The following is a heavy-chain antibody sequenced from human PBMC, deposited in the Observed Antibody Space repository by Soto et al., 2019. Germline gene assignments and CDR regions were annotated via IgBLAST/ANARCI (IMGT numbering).Heavy chain of an antibody. CDR1: GYSFPHYW. CDR2: IDPSDSRT. J-gene: IGHJ5*02. D-gene: IGHD6-6*01. CDR3: VRLVSQDVDP. Sequence: VGSLKISCKGSGYSFPHYWISWVRQMPGKGLEWMGRIDPSDSRTNYSPSFQGHVTMSVDKSINTAYLQWSSLKASDTAMYYCVRLVSQDVDPWGQGTLVTVSS. V-gene: IGHV5-10-1*01.